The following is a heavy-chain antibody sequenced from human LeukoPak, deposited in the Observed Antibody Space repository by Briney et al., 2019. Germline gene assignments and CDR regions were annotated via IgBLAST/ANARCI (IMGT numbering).Heavy chain of an antibody. CDR3: ARAIYGSGSPYWFDP. D-gene: IGHD3-10*01. J-gene: IGHJ5*02. Sequence: GGSLRLSCAASGFTFSSYEMNWVRQAPGKGLEWVSYISSSCSTIYYADSVKGRFTISRDNAKNSLYLQMNSLRAEDTAVYYCARAIYGSGSPYWFDPWGQGTLVTVSS. CDR1: GFTFSSYE. CDR2: ISSSCSTI. V-gene: IGHV3-48*03.